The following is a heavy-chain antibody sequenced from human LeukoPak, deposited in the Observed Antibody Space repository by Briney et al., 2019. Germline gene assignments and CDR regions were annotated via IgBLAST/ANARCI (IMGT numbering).Heavy chain of an antibody. CDR1: GGSFSGYY. V-gene: IGHV4-34*01. CDR3: ARGSSIAAAGTDDY. J-gene: IGHJ4*02. CDR2: IKHSGST. D-gene: IGHD6-13*01. Sequence: SETLSLTCAVYGGSFSGYYWSWIRQPPGKGLEWIGEIKHSGSTNYNPSLKSRVTISVDTSKNQFSLKLSSVTAADTAVYYCARGSSIAAAGTDDYWGQGTLVTVSS.